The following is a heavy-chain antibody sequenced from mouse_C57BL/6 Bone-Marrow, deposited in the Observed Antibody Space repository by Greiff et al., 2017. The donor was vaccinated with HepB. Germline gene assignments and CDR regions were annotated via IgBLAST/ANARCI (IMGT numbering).Heavy chain of an antibody. V-gene: IGHV5-17*01. D-gene: IGHD1-1*01. J-gene: IGHJ4*01. CDR1: GFTFSDYG. CDR2: ISSGSSTI. CDR3: ARAFITTVVATDYYAMDY. Sequence: EVKLMESGGGLVKPGGSLKLSCAASGFTFSDYGMHWVRQAPEKGLEWVAYISSGSSTIYYADTVKGRFTISRDNAKNTLFLQMTSLSSEDTAMYYCARAFITTVVATDYYAMDYWGQGTSVTVSS.